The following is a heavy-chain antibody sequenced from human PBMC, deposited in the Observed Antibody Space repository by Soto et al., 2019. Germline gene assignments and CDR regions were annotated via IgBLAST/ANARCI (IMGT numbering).Heavy chain of an antibody. J-gene: IGHJ6*02. D-gene: IGHD6-13*01. CDR3: RSSGRYSTDV. Sequence: QLQLQELGPGLVQPSETLSLTCTVSGGSITSSFSWGWIRHPPGNGPEWLGSIYATGNTYYNPSLEGRVTISPDTSKTHYSLCLISVTAANTAVYNSRSSGRYSTDVWCQADAVTVSS. V-gene: IGHV4-39*01. CDR1: GGSITSSFS. CDR2: IYATGNT.